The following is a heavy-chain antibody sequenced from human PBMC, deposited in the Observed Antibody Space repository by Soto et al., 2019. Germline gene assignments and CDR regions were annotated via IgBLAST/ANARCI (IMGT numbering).Heavy chain of an antibody. CDR1: GYTFTTYA. D-gene: IGHD6-6*01. V-gene: IGHV1-18*01. CDR2: SNTYTGNT. Sequence: QVQLVQSGADVKKPGASVKLSCKASGYTFTTYAISWLRQAPGQGLEWVGWSNTYTGNTDYARSLQGRVTMTTDTSTNTAYMELRSLTSDDTAVYYCARDRLSRTSSITFDYWGHGGLVAVSS. J-gene: IGHJ4*01. CDR3: ARDRLSRTSSITFDY.